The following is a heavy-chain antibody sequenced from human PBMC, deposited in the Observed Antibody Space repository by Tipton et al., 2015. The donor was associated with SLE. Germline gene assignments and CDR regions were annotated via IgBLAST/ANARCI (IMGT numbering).Heavy chain of an antibody. CDR3: ARDPRRGSTDY. CDR1: GFTFSSYA. Sequence: RSLRLSCAASGFTFSSYAMHWVRQAPGKGLEWVAVISYDGSNKYYADSVKGRFTISRDNSKNTLYLQMNSLRAEDTAVYYCARDPRRGSTDYWGQGTLVTVSS. J-gene: IGHJ4*02. V-gene: IGHV3-30-3*01. CDR2: ISYDGSNK. D-gene: IGHD1-26*01.